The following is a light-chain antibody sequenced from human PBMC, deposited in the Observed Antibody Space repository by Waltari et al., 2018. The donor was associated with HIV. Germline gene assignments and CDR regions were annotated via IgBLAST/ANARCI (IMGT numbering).Light chain of an antibody. CDR2: KAS. J-gene: IGKJ1*01. CDR1: QSINSW. V-gene: IGKV1-5*03. Sequence: DIQMTQSPSTLSASVGDRVTITCRASQSINSWLAWYQQKPGKAPKLLIYKASDLESGVPSRFSGTRSGTEFTLTISSLQPDDFATYYCQQYNSGSTFGQRTKVEIK. CDR3: QQYNSGST.